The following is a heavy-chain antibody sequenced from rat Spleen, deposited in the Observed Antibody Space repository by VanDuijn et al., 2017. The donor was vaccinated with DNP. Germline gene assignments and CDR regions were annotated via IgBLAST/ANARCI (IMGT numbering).Heavy chain of an antibody. V-gene: IGHV3-3*01. CDR3: ARGATGDY. Sequence: EVQLQESGPGLVKPSQSLSLTCSVTDYSITSVYRWNWIRKFPGNELEWMGYINSAGSTNYNPYLKSRISITRDTSKNQFFLQVNSVPNEDTANYYLARGATGDYWGQGVMVTVSS. CDR1: DYSITSVYR. J-gene: IGHJ2*01. CDR2: INSAGST. D-gene: IGHD1-11*01.